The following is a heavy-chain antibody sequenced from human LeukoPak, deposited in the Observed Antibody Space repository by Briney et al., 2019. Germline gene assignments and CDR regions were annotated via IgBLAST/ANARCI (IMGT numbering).Heavy chain of an antibody. CDR2: ISAYNGNT. CDR1: GYTFTSYG. CDR3: ARGRPKTTTGTDYYYYGMDV. Sequence: ASVKVSCKASGYTFTSYGISWVRQAPGQGLEWMGWISAYNGNTNYAQKLQGRVTMTTDTSTSTAYMELRGLRSEDTAVYYCARGRPKTTTGTDYYYYGMDVWGQGTTVTVSS. J-gene: IGHJ6*02. V-gene: IGHV1-18*01. D-gene: IGHD1-1*01.